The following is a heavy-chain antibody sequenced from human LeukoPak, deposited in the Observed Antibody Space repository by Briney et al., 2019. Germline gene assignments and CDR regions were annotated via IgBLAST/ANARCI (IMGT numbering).Heavy chain of an antibody. CDR3: ARTGRREGNDGDYPYYFDY. CDR2: IYYSGST. V-gene: IGHV4-59*08. J-gene: IGHJ4*02. D-gene: IGHD4-17*01. Sequence: PSETLSLTCTVSGGSISSYYWSWIRQPPGKGLEWIGYIYYSGSTNYNPSLKSRVTISVDTSKNQFSLKLSSVTAADTAVYYCARTGRREGNDGDYPYYFDYWGQGTLVTVSS. CDR1: GGSISSYY.